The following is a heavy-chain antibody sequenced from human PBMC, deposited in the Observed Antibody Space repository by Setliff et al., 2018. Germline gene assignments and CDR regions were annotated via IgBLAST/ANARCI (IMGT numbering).Heavy chain of an antibody. J-gene: IGHJ6*03. CDR2: ISSNGRT. Sequence: PSETLSLTCTVSGGSVTSYYWSWIRQAAGKGLEWVGRISSNGRTNYNPSLEGRVSMSVDTSKNQISLHLTSMTTADTALYYCTSGRQNYYYMDVWGKGTTVTVSS. V-gene: IGHV4-4*07. CDR1: GGSVTSYY. CDR3: TSGRQNYYYMDV.